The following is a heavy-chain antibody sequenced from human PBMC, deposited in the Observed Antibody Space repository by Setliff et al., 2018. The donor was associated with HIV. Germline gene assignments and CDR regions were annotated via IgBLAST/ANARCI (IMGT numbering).Heavy chain of an antibody. CDR1: GYTFTAYG. D-gene: IGHD6-19*01. CDR2: ISTYSDET. V-gene: IGHV1-18*01. CDR3: ARACTGYSSGWTVCYYYGMDV. J-gene: IGHJ6*02. Sequence: ASVKVSCKPSGYTFTAYGLSWVRQAPGQGLEWMGWISTYSDETSYAQKFQGRVTMTRDTSTSTAYMELSSLRSEDTAVYYCARACTGYSSGWTVCYYYGMDVWGQGTTVTVSS.